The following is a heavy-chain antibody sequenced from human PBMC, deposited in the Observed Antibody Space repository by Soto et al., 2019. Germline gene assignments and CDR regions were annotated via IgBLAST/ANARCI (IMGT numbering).Heavy chain of an antibody. CDR1: GYSFTSYW. CDR3: ARHLSSSPYYYYYYGMDV. Sequence: GESLKLSCKGSGYSFTSYWIGWVRQMPGKGLEWMGIIYPGDSDTRYSPSFQGQVTISADKSISTAYLQWSSLKASDTAMYYCARHLSSSPYYYYYYGMDVWGQGTTVTVSS. CDR2: IYPGDSDT. V-gene: IGHV5-51*01. D-gene: IGHD6-6*01. J-gene: IGHJ6*02.